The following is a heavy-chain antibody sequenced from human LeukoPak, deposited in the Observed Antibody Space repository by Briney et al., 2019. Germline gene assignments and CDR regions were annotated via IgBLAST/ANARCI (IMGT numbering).Heavy chain of an antibody. D-gene: IGHD1-20*01. CDR1: GGTFSSYA. CDR2: IIPILGIA. Sequence: HWASVKLSCKASGGTFSSYAISWVRQAPGQGLEWMGRIIPILGIANYAQKFQGRVIMTRDTSTRTAYMELGRLRSDDTAVYYCARIKWNDEDGIDYWGQGTLVTVSS. J-gene: IGHJ4*02. V-gene: IGHV1-69*04. CDR3: ARIKWNDEDGIDY.